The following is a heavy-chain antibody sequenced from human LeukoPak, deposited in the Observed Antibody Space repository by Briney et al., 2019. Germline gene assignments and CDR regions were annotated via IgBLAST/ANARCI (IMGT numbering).Heavy chain of an antibody. V-gene: IGHV3-30-3*01. CDR2: ISYDGSNK. J-gene: IGHJ4*02. Sequence: PGGSLRLSCAASGFTVNSNYMSWVRQAPGKGLEWVAVISYDGSNKYYADSVKGRFTISRDNSKNTLYLQMNSLRAEATAVYYCARDGSSGWTWYFDYWGQGTLVTVSS. CDR1: GFTVNSNY. D-gene: IGHD6-19*01. CDR3: ARDGSSGWTWYFDY.